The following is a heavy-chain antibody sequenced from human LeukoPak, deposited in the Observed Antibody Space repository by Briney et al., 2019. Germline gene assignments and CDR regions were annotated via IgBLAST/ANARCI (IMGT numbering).Heavy chain of an antibody. CDR3: ASNFGELSSGGDYYYYMDV. CDR2: IYSVRST. Sequence: PGVSLRLSCAASGFTLSSNYMSWVRQAPGKGLEWVSVIYSVRSTYYADSVKGRFTISRDNSKNTLYLQMNNLRAEDTAVYYCASNFGELSSGGDYYYYMDVWGKGTTVTVSS. CDR1: GFTLSSNY. V-gene: IGHV3-53*01. J-gene: IGHJ6*03. D-gene: IGHD3-10*01.